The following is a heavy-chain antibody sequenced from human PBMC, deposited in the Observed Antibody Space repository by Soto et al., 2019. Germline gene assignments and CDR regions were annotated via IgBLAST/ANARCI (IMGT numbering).Heavy chain of an antibody. D-gene: IGHD6-13*01. Sequence: QVQLVHSGAEVKNPGASVRVSCKASAYTFTSYYVHWVRQAPGQGPEWMGMINPSRGGTDYAQKFQGRVTMTRDTSTTTVYMELSSLRSEDTAIYYCTRSIITTAGTDAYDLWGQGTLVTVSS. V-gene: IGHV1-46*03. CDR1: AYTFTSYY. CDR3: TRSIITTAGTDAYDL. J-gene: IGHJ3*01. CDR2: INPSRGGT.